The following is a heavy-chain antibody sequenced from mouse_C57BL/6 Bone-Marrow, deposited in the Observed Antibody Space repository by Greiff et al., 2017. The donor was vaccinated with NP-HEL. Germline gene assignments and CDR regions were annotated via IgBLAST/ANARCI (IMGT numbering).Heavy chain of an antibody. Sequence: EVQLKESGGDLVKPGGSLKLSCAASGFTFSSYGMSWVRQTPDKRLEWVATISSGGSYTYYPDSVKGRFTISRDNAKNTLYLQMSSLKSEDTAMYYCARRGNSAYWGQGTLVTVSA. CDR2: ISSGGSYT. D-gene: IGHD2-1*01. CDR1: GFTFSSYG. CDR3: ARRGNSAY. V-gene: IGHV5-6*01. J-gene: IGHJ3*01.